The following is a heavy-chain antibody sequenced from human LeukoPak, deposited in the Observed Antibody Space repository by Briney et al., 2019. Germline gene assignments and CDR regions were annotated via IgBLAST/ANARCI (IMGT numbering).Heavy chain of an antibody. CDR2: LDHSKTT. D-gene: IGHD3-16*01. Sequence: PSETLSLTCCVHVGSFSGYYCRSIRQPPGKGLEWIGELDHSKTTNYDPSHKHRLHITVHTSKNQFSLKLSSVTAADTAVYYCARELDYVWGSSYYFDYWGQGTLVTVSS. CDR1: VGSFSGYY. J-gene: IGHJ4*02. V-gene: IGHV4-34*01. CDR3: ARELDYVWGSSYYFDY.